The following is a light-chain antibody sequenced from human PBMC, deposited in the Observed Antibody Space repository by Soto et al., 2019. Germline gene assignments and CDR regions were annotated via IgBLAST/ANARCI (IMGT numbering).Light chain of an antibody. V-gene: IGKV3-11*01. CDR3: QQRSNWPPIT. J-gene: IGKJ5*01. CDR2: GAS. CDR1: QSVSSN. Sequence: EIVRTQSPATLSVSPGERATLSCRASQSVSSNLAWYQQKPGQGPRLLIYGASSRATGIPDRFSGSGSGTDFTLSISSLEPEDFAVYYCQQRSNWPPITFGQGTRLEIK.